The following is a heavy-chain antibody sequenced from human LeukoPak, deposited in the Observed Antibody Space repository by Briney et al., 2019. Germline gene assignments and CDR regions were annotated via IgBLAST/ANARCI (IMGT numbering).Heavy chain of an antibody. CDR3: ARDSADYGDYDY. J-gene: IGHJ4*02. CDR2: INPSGGST. Sequence: ASVQFSSKASGYTFTSYFMHWVRPAPGQGLDWMGIINPSGGSTSYAQKFQGRVTMTRDTSTSTVYMELSSLRSEDTAVYYCARDSADYGDYDYWGQGTLVTVSS. V-gene: IGHV1-46*01. D-gene: IGHD4-17*01. CDR1: GYTFTSYF.